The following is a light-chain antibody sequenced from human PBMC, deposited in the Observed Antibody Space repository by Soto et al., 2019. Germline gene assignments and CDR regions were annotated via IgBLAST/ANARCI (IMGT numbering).Light chain of an antibody. J-gene: IGKJ5*01. Sequence: EIVLTQSPATLSLSPGERATLSCRASQSVSSYLAWYQQKPGQAPRLLIYDASNRATGIPARFSGSGSGTDFTLTISSLEPEDFAVYYCQQYGSSSITFGQGTHWRI. CDR3: QQYGSSSIT. CDR2: DAS. CDR1: QSVSSY. V-gene: IGKV3-11*01.